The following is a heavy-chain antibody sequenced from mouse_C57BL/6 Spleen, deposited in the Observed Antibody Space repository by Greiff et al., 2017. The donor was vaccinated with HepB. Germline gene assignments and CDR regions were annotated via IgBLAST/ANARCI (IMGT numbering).Heavy chain of an antibody. Sequence: VQLQQPGAELVKPGASVKLSCKASGYTFTSYWMQWVKQRPGQGLEWIGEIDPSDSYTNYNQKFKGKATLTVDTSSSTAYMQLSSRTSEDSAVYYCARGGTWFAYWGQGTLVTVSA. CDR3: ARGGTWFAY. J-gene: IGHJ3*01. V-gene: IGHV1-50*01. CDR1: GYTFTSYW. CDR2: IDPSDSYT.